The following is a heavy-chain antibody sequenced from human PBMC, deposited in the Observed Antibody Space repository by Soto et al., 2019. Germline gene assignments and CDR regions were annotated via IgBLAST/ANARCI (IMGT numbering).Heavy chain of an antibody. Sequence: SQTLSLTGASSGGRVSRTRASWNCIRKSPSRGLEWLGRTYHRSKWHNDSAESVKSRITINPDTSKNQFSLQLNSVTPDDTAVYYCARDRAQFGMDVWGQGTTVTVSS. D-gene: IGHD3-10*01. J-gene: IGHJ6*02. CDR1: GGRVSRTRAS. CDR2: TYHRSKWHN. V-gene: IGHV6-1*01. CDR3: ARDRAQFGMDV.